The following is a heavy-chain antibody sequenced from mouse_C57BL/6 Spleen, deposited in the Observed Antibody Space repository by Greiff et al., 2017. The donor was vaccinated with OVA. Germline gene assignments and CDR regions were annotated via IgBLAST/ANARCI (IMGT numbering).Heavy chain of an antibody. V-gene: IGHV1-53*01. CDR2: INPSNGGT. Sequence: VQLQQPGTELVKPGASVKLSCKASGYTFTSYWMHWVKQRPGQGLEWIGNINPSNGGTNYNEKFKSKATLTVDKSSSTAYMQLSSLTSEDSAVYYCARVITTYYYAMDYWGQGTSVTVSS. D-gene: IGHD1-1*01. CDR1: GYTFTSYW. CDR3: ARVITTYYYAMDY. J-gene: IGHJ4*01.